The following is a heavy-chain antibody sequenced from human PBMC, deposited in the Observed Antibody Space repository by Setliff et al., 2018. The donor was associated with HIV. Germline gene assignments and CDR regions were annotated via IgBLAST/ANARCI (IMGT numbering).Heavy chain of an antibody. V-gene: IGHV1-58*02. CDR3: AARPGVDSSGYYDYYYMDV. D-gene: IGHD3-22*01. CDR2: IVVGSGNT. CDR1: GFTFNTSA. J-gene: IGHJ6*03. Sequence: SVKVSSKASGFTFNTSAIQWVRQARGRRLEWIGWIVVGSGNTNYAQKFQERVTITRDMSTSTSYMELTNLRSEDTAVYYCAARPGVDSSGYYDYYYMDVWAKGTTVTVSS.